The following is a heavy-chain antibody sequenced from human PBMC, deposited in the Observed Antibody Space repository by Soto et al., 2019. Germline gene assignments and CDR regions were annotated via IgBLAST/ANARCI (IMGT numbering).Heavy chain of an antibody. Sequence: QVQLQESCPGLVKPSQTLSLTCTVSGGSITSSGYYWSGLRQHPGAGLEWIGFTSNSGSTSYNPSLKSRVTISVDTSSNQFSLNLKSVTAADTAVYYCARGGGSTKVDYWGQGNLVTVSP. CDR1: GGSITSSGYY. CDR3: ARGGGSTKVDY. CDR2: TSNSGST. J-gene: IGHJ4*02. D-gene: IGHD2-2*01. V-gene: IGHV4-31*03.